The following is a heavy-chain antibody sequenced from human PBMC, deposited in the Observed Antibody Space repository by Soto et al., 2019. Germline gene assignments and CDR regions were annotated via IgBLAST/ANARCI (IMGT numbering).Heavy chain of an antibody. Sequence: HPGGSLRLSCAASGFTFSSYGMHWVRQAPGQGLEWVAVLSYDGSNKYYAASVKGRFTISRDNSKNTLYLQMNSLRAEDTAVYYCAKSIVPVAAAYYYGMDVWGQGTTVTVSS. V-gene: IGHV3-30*18. D-gene: IGHD2-15*01. CDR2: LSYDGSNK. J-gene: IGHJ6*02. CDR3: AKSIVPVAAAYYYGMDV. CDR1: GFTFSSYG.